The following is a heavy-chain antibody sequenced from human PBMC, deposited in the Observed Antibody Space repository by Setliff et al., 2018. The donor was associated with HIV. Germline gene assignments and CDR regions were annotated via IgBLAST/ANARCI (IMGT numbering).Heavy chain of an antibody. CDR3: AQLGMVDDFDY. Sequence: SETLSLTCTVSGDSVSSRSYYWSWIRQPPGKGLEWIGYIYYSGSTNYNPSLKSRVTISVDTSKNHFSLKLRCVTAADTAVYYCAQLGMVDDFDYWGQGTLVTVSS. CDR2: IYYSGST. J-gene: IGHJ4*02. V-gene: IGHV4-61*03. D-gene: IGHD1-1*01. CDR1: GDSVSSRSYY.